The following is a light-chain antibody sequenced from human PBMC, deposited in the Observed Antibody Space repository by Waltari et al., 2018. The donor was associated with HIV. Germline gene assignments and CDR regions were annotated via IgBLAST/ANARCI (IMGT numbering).Light chain of an antibody. CDR2: GAS. V-gene: IGKV3-20*01. Sequence: EIVLTQSPGTLSLSPGERATLSCRASQSVRSGYLAWYQQKPGQAPRVLIYGASSRATSIPDRFSGSGSGTDFALTISRLEPENCAVYYCQQYGNSPPYTFGQGTKLEIK. CDR3: QQYGNSPPYT. J-gene: IGKJ2*01. CDR1: QSVRSGY.